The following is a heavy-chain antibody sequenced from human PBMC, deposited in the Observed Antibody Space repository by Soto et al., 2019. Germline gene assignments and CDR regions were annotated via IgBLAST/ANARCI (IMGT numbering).Heavy chain of an antibody. CDR3: AREGYTITMVRGVIRSGMDV. D-gene: IGHD3-10*01. CDR1: GGSFSGYY. V-gene: IGHV4-34*01. CDR2: INHSGST. J-gene: IGHJ6*02. Sequence: PSETLSLTCAVYGGSFSGYYRSGLRQPPGKGLEWIGEINHSGSTNYNPSLKSRVTISVDTSKNQFSLKLSSVTAADTAVYYCAREGYTITMVRGVIRSGMDVWGQGTTVTVS.